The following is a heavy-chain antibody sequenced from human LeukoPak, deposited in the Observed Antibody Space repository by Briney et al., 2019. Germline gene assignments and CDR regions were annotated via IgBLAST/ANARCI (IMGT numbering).Heavy chain of an antibody. CDR2: IYSGGDT. Sequence: GRSLRLSCAASGFTFSSYGMHWVRQAPGKGLEWVSVIYSGGDTHYADSVKGRFTISRDNSKNTLYLQMNSLRAEDTAVYFCAGDTYKINYWGQGTLVTVSS. D-gene: IGHD5-24*01. CDR1: GFTFSSYG. V-gene: IGHV3-53*01. CDR3: AGDTYKINY. J-gene: IGHJ4*02.